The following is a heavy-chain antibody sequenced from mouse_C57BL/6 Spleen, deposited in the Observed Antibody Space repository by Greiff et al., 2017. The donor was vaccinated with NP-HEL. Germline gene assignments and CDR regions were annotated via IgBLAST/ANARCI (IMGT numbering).Heavy chain of an antibody. CDR2: INPNNGGT. CDR3: ANREQLRLLPWFAY. D-gene: IGHD3-2*02. J-gene: IGHJ3*01. CDR1: GYTFTDYY. Sequence: EVQLQQSGPELVKPGASVKISCKASGYTFTDYYMNWVKQSHGKSLEWIGDINPNNGGTSYNQKFKGKATLTVDKSSSTAYMELRSLTSEDSAVYYCANREQLRLLPWFAYWGQGTLVTVSA. V-gene: IGHV1-26*01.